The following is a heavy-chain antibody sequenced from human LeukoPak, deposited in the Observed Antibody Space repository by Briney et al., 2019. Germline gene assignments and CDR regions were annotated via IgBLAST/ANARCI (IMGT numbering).Heavy chain of an antibody. Sequence: SETLSLTCTVSGGSISSNFYYWSWIRQPPGKGLEWIGCIYYGGGTNYNPSLKSRVTISVDTSKTRFSLKLSSVTASDTALYYCARHGDYGFYFDYWGQGSLVTVSS. J-gene: IGHJ4*02. CDR1: GGSISSNFYY. D-gene: IGHD4-17*01. V-gene: IGHV4-61*05. CDR3: ARHGDYGFYFDY. CDR2: IYYGGGT.